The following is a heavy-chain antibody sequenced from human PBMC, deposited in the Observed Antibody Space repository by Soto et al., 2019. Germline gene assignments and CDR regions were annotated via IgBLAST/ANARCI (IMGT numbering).Heavy chain of an antibody. Sequence: QVQLQESGPGLVKPSGTLSLTCAVSGDSISSGKWWSWVRQPPGKGLEWIGEIHRSGSTNYNPSLKTRVTISADQSRNQFSLDLYSVTAADTALYYCAREGHNRYSLGPWGQGTLVTVSS. D-gene: IGHD5-18*01. CDR1: GDSISSGKW. CDR3: AREGHNRYSLGP. V-gene: IGHV4-4*02. CDR2: IHRSGST. J-gene: IGHJ5*02.